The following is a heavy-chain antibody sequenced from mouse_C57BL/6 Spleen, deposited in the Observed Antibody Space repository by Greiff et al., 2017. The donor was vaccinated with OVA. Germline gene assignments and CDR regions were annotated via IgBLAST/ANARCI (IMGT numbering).Heavy chain of an antibody. CDR3: ARREGYYGRGGFDY. CDR1: GYTFTSYW. CDR2: IDPSDSYT. D-gene: IGHD1-1*01. V-gene: IGHV1-69*01. J-gene: IGHJ2*01. Sequence: QVQLQQPGAELVMPGASVKLSCKASGYTFTSYWMHWVKQRPGQGLEWIGEIDPSDSYTNYNQKFKGKSTLTVDKSSSTAYMQLSSLTSEDSAVYYCARREGYYGRGGFDYWGQGSTLTVSS.